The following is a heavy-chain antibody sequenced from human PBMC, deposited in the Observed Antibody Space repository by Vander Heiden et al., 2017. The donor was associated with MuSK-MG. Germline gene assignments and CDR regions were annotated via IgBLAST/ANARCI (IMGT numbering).Heavy chain of an antibody. Sequence: QVQLVQSGAEVKKPGSSVKVSCKASGGTFSSYAISWVRQASGQVLEWMGRIIPILGIANYAQKFQGRVTITADKSTSTAYMELSSLRSEDTAVYYCASELSDSSGYGVYWGQGTLVTVSS. D-gene: IGHD3-22*01. CDR2: IIPILGIA. CDR3: ASELSDSSGYGVY. V-gene: IGHV1-69*04. CDR1: GGTFSSYA. J-gene: IGHJ4*02.